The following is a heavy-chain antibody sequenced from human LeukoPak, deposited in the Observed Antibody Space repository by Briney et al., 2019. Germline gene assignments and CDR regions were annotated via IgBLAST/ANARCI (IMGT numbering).Heavy chain of an antibody. CDR1: GFTFNTYS. Sequence: GGSLRLSCAASGFTFNTYSMNWVRQTPGKGLEWASSISSSSSYIYYADSVKGRFTISRDNAKNSLYLQMNSLRAEDTAVYYCAREGGRQPSDYWGQGTLVTVSS. D-gene: IGHD3-16*01. J-gene: IGHJ4*02. V-gene: IGHV3-21*01. CDR3: AREGGRQPSDY. CDR2: ISSSSSYI.